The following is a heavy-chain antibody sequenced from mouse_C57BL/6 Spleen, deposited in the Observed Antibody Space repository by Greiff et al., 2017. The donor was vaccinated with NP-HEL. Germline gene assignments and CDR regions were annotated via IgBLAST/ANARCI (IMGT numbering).Heavy chain of an antibody. CDR2: ISSGSSTI. CDR1: GFTFSDYG. D-gene: IGHD1-1*01. CDR3: ARDYYGSSCGYFDY. Sequence: EVNVVESGGGLVKPGGSLKLSCAASGFTFSDYGMHWVRQAPEKGLEWVAYISSGSSTIYYADTVKGRFTISRDNAKNTLFLQMTSLRSEDTAMYYCARDYYGSSCGYFDYWGQGTTLTVSS. V-gene: IGHV5-17*01. J-gene: IGHJ2*01.